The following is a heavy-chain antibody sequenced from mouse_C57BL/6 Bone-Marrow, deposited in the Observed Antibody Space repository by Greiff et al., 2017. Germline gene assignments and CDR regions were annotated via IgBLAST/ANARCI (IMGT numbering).Heavy chain of an antibody. Sequence: QVQLQQPGAELVKPGASVKLSCKASGYTFTSYWMHWVKQRPGQGLEWIGMIHPNSGSTNNNENFKSKATLTVDKSSSTAYMQLSSLTSEDSAVYYCAREGSIYYYGSSHLFAYWGQGTLVTVSA. CDR2: IHPNSGST. CDR1: GYTFTSYW. J-gene: IGHJ3*01. CDR3: AREGSIYYYGSSHLFAY. D-gene: IGHD1-1*01. V-gene: IGHV1-64*01.